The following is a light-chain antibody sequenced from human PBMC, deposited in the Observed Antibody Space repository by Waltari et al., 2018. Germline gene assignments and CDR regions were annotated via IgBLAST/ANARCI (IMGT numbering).Light chain of an antibody. CDR2: QVS. V-gene: IGKV2-30*01. CDR1: QSLLYSNGTVD. J-gene: IGKJ3*01. CDR3: LQVPFT. Sequence: GVLTQSPLSLAVTLGQPASISCKSSQSLLYSNGTVDLDWYLQRPCQSPRRLIYQVSKRDAGVPDRFSGSGSDTDFTLRISRVEADDVGTYYCLQVPFTFGPGTKMEVK.